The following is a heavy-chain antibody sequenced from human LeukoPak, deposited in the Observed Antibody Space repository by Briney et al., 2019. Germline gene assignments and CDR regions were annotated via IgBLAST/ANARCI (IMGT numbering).Heavy chain of an antibody. Sequence: PGGSLRLSCAASGFXLSSHWISWVREAPGQGLEWVANIKQDGSEQYYADSVRGRFTISRDNAKNSLYLQMNSLTAEDTAIYYCARESAGGPDYWGQGTLVTVSS. CDR2: IKQDGSEQ. CDR3: ARESAGGPDY. CDR1: GFXLSSHW. J-gene: IGHJ4*02. V-gene: IGHV3-7*05. D-gene: IGHD6-19*01.